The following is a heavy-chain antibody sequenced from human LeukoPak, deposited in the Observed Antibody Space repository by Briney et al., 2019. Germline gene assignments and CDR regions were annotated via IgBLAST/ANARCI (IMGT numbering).Heavy chain of an antibody. CDR3: VKPGGSGEDY. CDR2: ISSNGGST. D-gene: IGHD3-10*01. Sequence: GGSLRLSCAASGFTFSSYAMHWVRQAPGKGLEYVSAISSNGGSTYYASSVKGRFTISRDNSKNTLYLQMGSLRAEDMAVYYCVKPGGSGEDYWGQGTLVTVSS. CDR1: GFTFSSYA. V-gene: IGHV3-64*01. J-gene: IGHJ4*02.